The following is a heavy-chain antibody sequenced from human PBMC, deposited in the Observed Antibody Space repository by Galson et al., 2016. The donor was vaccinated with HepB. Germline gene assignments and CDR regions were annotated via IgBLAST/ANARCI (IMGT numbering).Heavy chain of an antibody. D-gene: IGHD6-13*01. CDR3: ARDGARVSSWYPSDY. J-gene: IGHJ4*02. CDR2: ISAYDGNR. Sequence: SVKVSCKASGYIFNIHGISWVRQAPGQGLEWMGYISAYDGNRNHAQKFQDRVTMTTDMSTNTAYMELRSLRSDDTAVYYCARDGARVSSWYPSDYWGQGTLVTVSS. V-gene: IGHV1-18*01. CDR1: GYIFNIHG.